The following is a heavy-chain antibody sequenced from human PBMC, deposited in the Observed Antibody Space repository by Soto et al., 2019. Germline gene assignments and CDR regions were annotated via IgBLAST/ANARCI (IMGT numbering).Heavy chain of an antibody. CDR2: IYYSGST. J-gene: IGHJ3*02. V-gene: IGHV4-31*03. CDR3: ARGRRFGYYDSSGYYEDAFDI. Sequence: SETLSLTCTVSGGSISSGGYYWSWIRQHPGKGLEWIGYIYYSGSTYYNPSLKSRVTISVDTSKNQFSLKLSSVTAADTAVYYCARGRRFGYYDSSGYYEDAFDIWCQGTMVTVSS. CDR1: GGSISSGGYY. D-gene: IGHD3-22*01.